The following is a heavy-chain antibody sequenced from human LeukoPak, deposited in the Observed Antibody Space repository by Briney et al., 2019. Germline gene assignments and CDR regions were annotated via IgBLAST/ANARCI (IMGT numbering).Heavy chain of an antibody. Sequence: ASVKVSCKASGYTFTSYGISWVRQATGQGLEWMGWMNPNSGNTGYAQKFQGRVTMTRNTSISTAYMELSSLRSEDTAVYYCARGEQLVVLGDYFDYWGQGTLVTVSS. CDR2: MNPNSGNT. J-gene: IGHJ4*02. D-gene: IGHD6-13*01. V-gene: IGHV1-8*02. CDR1: GYTFTSYG. CDR3: ARGEQLVVLGDYFDY.